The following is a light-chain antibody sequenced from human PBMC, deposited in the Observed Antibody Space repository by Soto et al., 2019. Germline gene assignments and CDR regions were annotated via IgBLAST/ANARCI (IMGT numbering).Light chain of an antibody. Sequence: QSVLTQPPSASGTPGQRVTISCSGSSSNIGSNTVNWYQQLPGTAPKLLIYSNNQRPSGVPDRFSGSKSGTSAFLAISGLQYEDEADYYCAAWDDSLNGAVFGGGTQLTVL. CDR1: SSNIGSNT. CDR3: AAWDDSLNGAV. V-gene: IGLV1-44*01. J-gene: IGLJ7*01. CDR2: SNN.